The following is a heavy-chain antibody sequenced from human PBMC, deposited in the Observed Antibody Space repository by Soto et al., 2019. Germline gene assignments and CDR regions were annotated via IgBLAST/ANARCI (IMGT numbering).Heavy chain of an antibody. CDR2: ISAYNGNT. CDR3: ARDSELLGDNWFAP. CDR1: GYTFTSYG. V-gene: IGHV1-18*01. J-gene: IGHJ5*02. Sequence: ASVKVSCKASGYTFTSYGISWVRQAPGQGLERMGWISAYNGNTNYAQKNQGRVTMTTDTSTSTAYMELRSLRSDDTAVYYCARDSELLGDNWFAPWGQGTLVTVSS. D-gene: IGHD3-10*01.